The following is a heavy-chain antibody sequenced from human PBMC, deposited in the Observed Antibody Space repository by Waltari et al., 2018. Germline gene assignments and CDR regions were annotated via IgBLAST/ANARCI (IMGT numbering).Heavy chain of an antibody. J-gene: IGHJ4*02. V-gene: IGHV3-23*01. CDR3: VKDPYGSGSLF. CDR2: ITTSGRDT. Sequence: EVQMLESGGGLVHRGGSLRPSWEVSGFMFARYAMGWVRRARGRGLQWVSEITTSGRDTYYTDSVKGRFTISRDNSKNTMFLQMNSLTDDDTAIYHCVKDPYGSGSLFWGQGTPVTVSS. D-gene: IGHD3-10*01. CDR1: GFMFARYA.